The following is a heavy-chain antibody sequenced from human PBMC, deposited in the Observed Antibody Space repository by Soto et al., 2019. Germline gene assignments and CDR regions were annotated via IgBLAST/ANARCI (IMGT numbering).Heavy chain of an antibody. J-gene: IGHJ4*02. CDR1: GSSINISGYY. CDR3: ARLPSRHLVDY. D-gene: IGHD3-3*02. CDR2: MFYGVST. Sequence: ETLSLACTVSGSSINISGYYWGLIRQPPGKGLEWIGSMFYGVSTYYNPSLKSRVTVSVDTSKNQFSLNLRSVTAADTAVYYCARLPSRHLVDYWGQGTLVTVSS. V-gene: IGHV4-39*01.